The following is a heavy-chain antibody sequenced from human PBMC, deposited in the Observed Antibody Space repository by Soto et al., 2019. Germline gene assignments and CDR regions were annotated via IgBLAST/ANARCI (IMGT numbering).Heavy chain of an antibody. V-gene: IGHV3-15*07. CDR2: IKSKADGGKR. CDR3: TTDLRVHRGSYDRFDY. CDR1: GFTFSNAW. Sequence: GGSLRLSCAASGFTFSNAWMNWVRQALGKGLEWVGRIKSKADGGKRQYAAPVKGRFTISREDSKNTLYLQMNSLRAEDTAVYYCTTDLRVHRGSYDRFDYWGQGTLVTVSS. J-gene: IGHJ4*02. D-gene: IGHD1-26*01.